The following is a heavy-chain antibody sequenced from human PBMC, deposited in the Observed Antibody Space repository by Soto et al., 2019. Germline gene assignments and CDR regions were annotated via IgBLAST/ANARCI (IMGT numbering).Heavy chain of an antibody. CDR2: IIPIFGTA. Sequence: QVQLVQSGAEVKKPGSSVKVSCKASGGTFSSYAISWVRQAPGQGLEWMGGIIPIFGTAYYAQKFQGRVTITADESTSTAYMELSSLRSEDTAVYYCASYEMATTRAGAFDYWGQGTLVTVSS. J-gene: IGHJ4*02. D-gene: IGHD5-12*01. CDR1: GGTFSSYA. V-gene: IGHV1-69*01. CDR3: ASYEMATTRAGAFDY.